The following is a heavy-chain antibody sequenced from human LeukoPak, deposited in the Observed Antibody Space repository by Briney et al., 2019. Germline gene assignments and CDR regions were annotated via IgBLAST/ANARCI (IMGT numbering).Heavy chain of an antibody. CDR2: ISGSGGIT. D-gene: IGHD3-10*01. CDR1: GFTFSSYA. Sequence: PGGSLRLSCAASGFTFSSYAMSWVRQAPGKGLEWVSAISGSGGITYYADSVKGRFTISRDNSKNTLYLQMNSLRAEDTAVYYCAKNKWFGEFGSNFDYWGQGTLVTVSS. CDR3: AKNKWFGEFGSNFDY. V-gene: IGHV3-23*01. J-gene: IGHJ4*02.